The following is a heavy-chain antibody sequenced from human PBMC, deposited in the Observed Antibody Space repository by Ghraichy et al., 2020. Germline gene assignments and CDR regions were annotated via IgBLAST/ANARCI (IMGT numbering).Heavy chain of an antibody. D-gene: IGHD6-6*01. J-gene: IGHJ4*02. V-gene: IGHV6-1*01. CDR2: TYYRSSWSF. CDR1: VDSVSSNIVT. Sequence: SQTLSLTCAISVDSVSSNIVTCNWIRQSPSRGLEWLGRTYYRSSWSFNYAVSVKSRIIISPDTSKNQFSLQLNSVTPEDTAVYFCARAEYGTLLNYWGQGTLVTVSS. CDR3: ARAEYGTLLNY.